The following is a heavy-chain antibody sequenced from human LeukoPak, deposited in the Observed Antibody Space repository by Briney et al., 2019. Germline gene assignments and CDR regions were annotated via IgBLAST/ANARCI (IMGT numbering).Heavy chain of an antibody. D-gene: IGHD4-17*01. Sequence: SETLSLTCTVSGGSISDYYWSWIRQPAGKGLEWIGRVHTSGSTNYNPSLTSRVTMSVDTSKNQFSLRLNTVTAADTAVYYCARDLYGDYGVFGYWGQGTLVTVSS. J-gene: IGHJ4*02. CDR2: VHTSGST. CDR1: GGSISDYY. CDR3: ARDLYGDYGVFGY. V-gene: IGHV4-4*07.